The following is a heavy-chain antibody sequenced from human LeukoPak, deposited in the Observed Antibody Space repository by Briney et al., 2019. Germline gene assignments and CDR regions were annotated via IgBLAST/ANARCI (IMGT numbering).Heavy chain of an antibody. CDR3: ASLSTVTPFDY. D-gene: IGHD4-17*01. CDR1: GFTFSSYW. V-gene: IGHV3-74*01. CDR2: INSDGSST. Sequence: GGSLRLSCAASGFTFSSYWMHWVRQAPGKGLVWVSRINSDGSSTSYADSVKGRFTISRDNAKNTLYLQMNSLRAEDTAVYYCASLSTVTPFDYWGQGTLVTVSS. J-gene: IGHJ4*02.